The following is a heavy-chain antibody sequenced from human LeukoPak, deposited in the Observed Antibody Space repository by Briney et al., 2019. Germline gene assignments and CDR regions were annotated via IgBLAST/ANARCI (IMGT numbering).Heavy chain of an antibody. CDR3: ARDQSDRDYGGNWWFDP. CDR2: INHSGST. V-gene: IGHV4-34*01. Sequence: SETLSLTCAVYGGSFSGYYWSWIRQPPGKGLEWIGEINHSGSTNYNPSLKSRVTISVDRSKNQFSLKLSSVTAADTAVYYCARDQSDRDYGGNWWFDPWGQGTLVTVSS. CDR1: GGSFSGYY. J-gene: IGHJ5*02. D-gene: IGHD4-23*01.